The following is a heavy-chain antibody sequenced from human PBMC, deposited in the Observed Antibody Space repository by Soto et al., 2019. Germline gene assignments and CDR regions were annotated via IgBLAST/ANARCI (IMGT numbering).Heavy chain of an antibody. CDR1: GFTFTKAY. V-gene: IGHV3-15*01. CDR3: ATEGGYPGSSFYGAY. Sequence: EVQLVESGGGLVEPGGSIRLSCVASGFTFTKAYMTWVRQAPGKGLEWVGRIKGSHAGGTTDYATYGKGRFTISRDDSKNTLYLQMNSLKTEDTSVYYCATEGGYPGSSFYGAYWGQGTLVNVSS. D-gene: IGHD1-26*01. CDR2: IKGSHAGGTT. J-gene: IGHJ4*02.